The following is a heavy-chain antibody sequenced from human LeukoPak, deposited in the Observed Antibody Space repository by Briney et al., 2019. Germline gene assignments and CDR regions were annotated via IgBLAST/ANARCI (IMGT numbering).Heavy chain of an antibody. Sequence: PSETLSLTCTVSGGSISSYYWSWIRQPPGKGLEWIGYIYYSGSTNYNPSLKSRVTISVDTSKNQFSLKLSSVTAADTAVYYCARHMYSSGWYVVYWGQGTLVTVSS. CDR1: GGSISSYY. CDR3: ARHMYSSGWYVVY. V-gene: IGHV4-59*08. J-gene: IGHJ4*02. CDR2: IYYSGST. D-gene: IGHD6-19*01.